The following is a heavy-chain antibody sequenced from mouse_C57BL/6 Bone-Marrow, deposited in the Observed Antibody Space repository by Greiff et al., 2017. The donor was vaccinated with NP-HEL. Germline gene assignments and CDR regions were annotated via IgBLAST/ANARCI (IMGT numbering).Heavy chain of an antibody. CDR2: IDPENGDT. V-gene: IGHV14-4*01. Sequence: VQLQQSGAELVRPGASVKLSCTASGFNIKDDYMHWVKQRPEQGLEWIGWIDPENGDTEYASKFQGKATITADTSSNTAYLQLSSLTSEDTAVYYCTTVSTTHWGQGTTLTVSS. CDR1: GFNIKDDY. J-gene: IGHJ2*01. D-gene: IGHD1-1*01. CDR3: TTVSTTH.